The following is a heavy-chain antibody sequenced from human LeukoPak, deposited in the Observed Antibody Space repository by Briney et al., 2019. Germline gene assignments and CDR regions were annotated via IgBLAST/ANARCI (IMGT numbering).Heavy chain of an antibody. Sequence: GGSLRLSCAASGFTFDDYAMHWVRQAPGKGLEWVSGISWNSGSIGYADFVEGRFTISRDNAKNSLYLQMNSLRAEDTALYYCAKDISSGSYGLYYFDYWGQGTLVTVSS. CDR3: AKDISSGSYGLYYFDY. CDR1: GFTFDDYA. D-gene: IGHD3-10*01. J-gene: IGHJ4*02. CDR2: ISWNSGSI. V-gene: IGHV3-9*01.